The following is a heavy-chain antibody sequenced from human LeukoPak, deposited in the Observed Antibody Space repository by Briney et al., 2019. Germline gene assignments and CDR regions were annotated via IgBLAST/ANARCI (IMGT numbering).Heavy chain of an antibody. CDR2: IYTSGST. CDR1: GGSISSGNYY. D-gene: IGHD1-26*01. CDR3: ASEGGSHGALDY. Sequence: SQTLSLTCTVSGGSISSGNYYWSWVRQPAGKGLEWIGRIYTSGSTNYNPSLKSRVTISVDTSKNQFSLKLSSVTAADTAVYYCASEGGSHGALDYWGQGTLVTVSS. J-gene: IGHJ4*02. V-gene: IGHV4-61*02.